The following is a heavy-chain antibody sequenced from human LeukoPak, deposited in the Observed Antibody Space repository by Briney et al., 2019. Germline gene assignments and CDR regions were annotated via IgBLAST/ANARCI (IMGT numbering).Heavy chain of an antibody. CDR3: AREAITGTTWAYFDY. CDR1: GFTFSSYW. Sequence: GGSLRLSCAASGFTFSSYWMNWARQAPGKGLEWVAVIWYDGSNKYYADSVKGRFTISRDNSKNTLYLQMNSLRAEDTAVYYCAREAITGTTWAYFDYWGQGTLVTVSS. J-gene: IGHJ4*02. V-gene: IGHV3-33*08. CDR2: IWYDGSNK. D-gene: IGHD1-20*01.